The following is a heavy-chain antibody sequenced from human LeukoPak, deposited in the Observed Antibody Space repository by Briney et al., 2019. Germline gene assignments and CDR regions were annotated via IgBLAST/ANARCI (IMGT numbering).Heavy chain of an antibody. CDR2: INHNGGT. V-gene: IGHV4-34*01. D-gene: IGHD3-9*01. CDR1: GGSFSDYS. J-gene: IGHJ6*03. Sequence: PSETLSLTCAVYGGSFSDYSWTWIRQAPGEGLEWIGEINHNGGTNHNPSLVSRVIMSVDTSKNQFSLKLSSVTAADTAVYYCARVAYRYSINDWSRTGLGAYATKYYYYMDVWGKGTTVTVSS. CDR3: ARVAYRYSINDWSRTGLGAYATKYYYYMDV.